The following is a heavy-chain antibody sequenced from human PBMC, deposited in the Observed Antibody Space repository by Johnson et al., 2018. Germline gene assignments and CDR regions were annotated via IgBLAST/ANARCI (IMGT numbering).Heavy chain of an antibody. CDR3: TTERHPISGYYDYYYYYYMDV. J-gene: IGHJ6*03. CDR1: GFTFSNAW. CDR2: IKSNTDGGTT. D-gene: IGHD3-22*01. Sequence: VQLVQSGGGLVKPGGSLGLSCAASGFTFSNAWMNWVRQAPGKGLEWVGRIKSNTDGGTTDYAAPVKGRFTISREDSKNTLYLQMNSLKTEDTAVYYCTTERHPISGYYDYYYYYYMDVWGKGTTVTVSS. V-gene: IGHV3-15*07.